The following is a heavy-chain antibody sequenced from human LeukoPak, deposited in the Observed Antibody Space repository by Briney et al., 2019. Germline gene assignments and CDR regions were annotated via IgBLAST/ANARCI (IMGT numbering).Heavy chain of an antibody. V-gene: IGHV1-18*01. J-gene: IGHJ6*02. CDR3: AREGIVLIGQYGMDV. Sequence: GASVKVSCKASGYTFTSYGISWVRQASGQGLEWMGWISAYNGNTNYAQKPQGRVTMTTDTSTSTAYMELRSLRSDDTAVYYCAREGIVLIGQYGMDVWGQGTTVTVSS. D-gene: IGHD2-8*01. CDR2: ISAYNGNT. CDR1: GYTFTSYG.